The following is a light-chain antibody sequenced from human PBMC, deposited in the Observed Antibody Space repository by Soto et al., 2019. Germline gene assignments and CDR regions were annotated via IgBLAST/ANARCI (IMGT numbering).Light chain of an antibody. CDR2: GAS. V-gene: IGKV1-39*01. CDR1: QSISDY. J-gene: IGKJ3*01. CDR3: QQSYSLPLT. Sequence: DIQMTQSPSSLSASVGDRVAITCRSSQSISDYLNWYQQKPGNALKLVIYGASNLQSGVPPMFSGSCAGSDFTLTSSGRPHDDFAIYFCQQSYSLPLTFGPGTKVDV.